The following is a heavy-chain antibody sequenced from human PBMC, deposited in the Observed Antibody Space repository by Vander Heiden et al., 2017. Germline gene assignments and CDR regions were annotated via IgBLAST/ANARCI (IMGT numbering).Heavy chain of an antibody. D-gene: IGHD1-26*01. CDR2: INSDGSST. CDR3: ASGVVGARGGY. Sequence: EVQLVESGGGSVQPGESLRLSCAASGFTFSSYWMHLVRQAPGKGLVWVSRINSDGSSTSYADSVKGRFTISRDNAKNTLYLQMNSLRAEDTAVYYCASGVVGARGGYWGQGTLVTVSS. V-gene: IGHV3-74*01. CDR1: GFTFSSYW. J-gene: IGHJ4*02.